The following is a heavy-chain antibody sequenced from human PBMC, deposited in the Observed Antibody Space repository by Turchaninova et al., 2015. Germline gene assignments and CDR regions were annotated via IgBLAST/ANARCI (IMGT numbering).Heavy chain of an antibody. CDR2: INAGDGST. Sequence: QVQLVPSGPEVRHPGAPVMLSCTASGYTFTDCAIPGVRQAPGQRPEGMGWINAGDGSTRFSQKFQGRFTGTRDTSASTAYMDLSSLTSEDTAVYYCARDHVDLNSGWYDYWGQGTLVTVSS. J-gene: IGHJ4*02. CDR1: GYTFTDCA. D-gene: IGHD6-19*01. V-gene: IGHV1-3*01. CDR3: ARDHVDLNSGWYDY.